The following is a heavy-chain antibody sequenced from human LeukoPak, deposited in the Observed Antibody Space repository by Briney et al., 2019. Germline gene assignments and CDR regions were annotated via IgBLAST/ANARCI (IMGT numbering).Heavy chain of an antibody. D-gene: IGHD3-9*01. CDR2: INPNSGDT. Sequence: ASVKVSCKASGYTFTGYSMHWVRQAPGQGLEWLGWINPNSGDTKYSQNFQGRVTMSWDTSISTAYMELNRLTSDDTAVYYCARDYDILTGYFSPPDYWGQGTLVTVSS. CDR1: GYTFTGYS. CDR3: ARDYDILTGYFSPPDY. J-gene: IGHJ4*02. V-gene: IGHV1-2*02.